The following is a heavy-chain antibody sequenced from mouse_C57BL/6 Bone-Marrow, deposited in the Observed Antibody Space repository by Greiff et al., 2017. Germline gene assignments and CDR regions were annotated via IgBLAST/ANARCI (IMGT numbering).Heavy chain of an antibody. CDR2: IYPGSGST. J-gene: IGHJ2*01. Sequence: VQLQQSGPELVKPGASVKISCKASGYSFTSYYIHWVKQRPGQGLEWIGWIYPGSGSTMYNEKFKGKATLTADTSSSTAYMQLSSLTAEDSAVYYCARRRRGYWGQGTTLTVSS. CDR1: GYSFTSYY. V-gene: IGHV1-66*01. CDR3: ARRRRGY.